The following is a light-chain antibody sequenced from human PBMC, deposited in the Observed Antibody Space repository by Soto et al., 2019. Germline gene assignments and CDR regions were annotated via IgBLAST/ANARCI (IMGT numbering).Light chain of an antibody. CDR1: QSVSSNN. J-gene: IGKJ3*01. CDR3: QQYGRSPFT. CDR2: GAS. Sequence: IVLTQSPGTLSLSPGERPTLSCRASQSVSSNNLAWYQQRPGQAPRVVIYGASTRATGIPERFSGSGSGTDFTLTISRLEPEDFGVYYCQQYGRSPFTFGPGTKVDIK. V-gene: IGKV3-20*01.